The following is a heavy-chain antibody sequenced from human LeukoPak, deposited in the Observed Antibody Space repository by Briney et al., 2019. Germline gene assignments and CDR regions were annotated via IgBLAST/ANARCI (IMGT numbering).Heavy chain of an antibody. V-gene: IGHV1-18*01. D-gene: IGHD6-19*01. J-gene: IGHJ4*02. CDR3: ARAGPGSGWYFDY. CDR1: GYDFTSVG. CDR2: ISPYNGNT. Sequence: ASVKVSCKASGYDFTSVGITWVRRAPGQGLEWMGWISPYNGNTRYAEKFQGRVAMTTDTSTTTAYMELRGLRFNDTAVYYCARAGPGSGWYFDYWGQGTLVTVSS.